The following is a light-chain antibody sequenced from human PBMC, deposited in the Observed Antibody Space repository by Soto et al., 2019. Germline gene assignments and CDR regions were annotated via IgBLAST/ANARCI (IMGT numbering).Light chain of an antibody. J-gene: IGLJ2*01. CDR1: FPNIGSNS. Sequence: QSVLTQPPSASGTPGQMVTISCSGSFPNIGSNSVNWYQQLPESAPKLLIFTDNQRPSGVPDRFSGSKSGTSASLAISGLQSEDEGHYHCAAWDDSLNRLLFGGGTKLTVL. CDR2: TDN. V-gene: IGLV1-44*01. CDR3: AAWDDSLNRLL.